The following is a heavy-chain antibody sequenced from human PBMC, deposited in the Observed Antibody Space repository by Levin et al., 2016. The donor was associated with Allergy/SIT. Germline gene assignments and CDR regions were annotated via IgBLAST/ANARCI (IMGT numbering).Heavy chain of an antibody. CDR2: ISYDGSNK. D-gene: IGHD4-17*01. J-gene: IGHJ4*02. V-gene: IGHV3-30-3*01. CDR1: GFTFSSYA. CDR3: ARETTVTTYFDY. Sequence: GESLKISCAASGFTFSSYAMHWVRQAPGKGLEWVAVISYDGSNKYYADSVKGRFTISRDNSKNTLYLQMNSLRAEDTAVYYCARETTVTTYFDYWGQGTLVTVSS.